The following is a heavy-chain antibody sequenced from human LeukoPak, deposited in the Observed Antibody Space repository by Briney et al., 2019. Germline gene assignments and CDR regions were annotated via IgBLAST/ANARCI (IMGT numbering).Heavy chain of an antibody. V-gene: IGHV3-23*01. J-gene: IGHJ4*02. CDR3: ARGITMIVVVFSFLDY. D-gene: IGHD3-22*01. CDR1: GFTLSSYE. Sequence: GGSLRLSCTVSGFTLSSYEMSWIRQAPGKGLEWVSSIDYSGGSSYYADSVKGRFTISRDNSKNTLYLQMNSLRAEDTAVYYCARGITMIVVVFSFLDYWGQGTLVTVSS. CDR2: IDYSGGSS.